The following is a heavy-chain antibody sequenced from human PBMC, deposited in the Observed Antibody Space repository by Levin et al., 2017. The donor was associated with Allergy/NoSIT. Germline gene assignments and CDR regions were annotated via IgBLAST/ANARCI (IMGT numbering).Heavy chain of an antibody. D-gene: IGHD5-18*01. CDR1: GYTFIAYY. J-gene: IGHJ3*02. Sequence: ASVKVSCKTSGYTFIAYYMHWVRQVPGQGLEWMGWINPNSGGTKYEQNFQGRVTMTRDTSIRTAYMELSRLTSDDKAMYYCARDVDTSRKDAFDIWGQGTMVTVSS. CDR2: INPNSGGT. V-gene: IGHV1-2*02. CDR3: ARDVDTSRKDAFDI.